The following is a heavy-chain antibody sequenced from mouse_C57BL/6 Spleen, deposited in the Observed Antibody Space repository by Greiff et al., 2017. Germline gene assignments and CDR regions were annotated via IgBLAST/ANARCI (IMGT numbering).Heavy chain of an antibody. J-gene: IGHJ3*01. CDR1: GYTFTDYE. V-gene: IGHV1-15*01. D-gene: IGHD1-1*01. Sequence: VKLQQSGAELVRPGASVTLSCKASGYTFTDYEMHWVKQTPVHGLEWIGAIDPETGGTAYNQKFKGKAILTADKSSSTAYMELRSLTSEDSAVYYCTRERDYYGSSYLFAYWGQGTLVTVSA. CDR3: TRERDYYGSSYLFAY. CDR2: IDPETGGT.